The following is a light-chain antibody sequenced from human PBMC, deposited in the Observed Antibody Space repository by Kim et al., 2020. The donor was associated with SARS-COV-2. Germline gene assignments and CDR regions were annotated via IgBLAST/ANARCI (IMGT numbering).Light chain of an antibody. CDR3: QVWDSDSDHYV. Sequence: SYELTQSPSMSVAPGKTARITCGGNNIGSKSVHWYQQKPGQAPMLVIYYDSARPSGIPERFSGSDSVNTATLTISRVEAGDEADYYCQVWDSDSDHYVFGPGTKVTVL. V-gene: IGLV3-21*04. CDR1: NIGSKS. CDR2: YDS. J-gene: IGLJ1*01.